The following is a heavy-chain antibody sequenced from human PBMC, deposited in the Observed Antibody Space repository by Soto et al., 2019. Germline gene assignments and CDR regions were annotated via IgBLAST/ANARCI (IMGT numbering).Heavy chain of an antibody. Sequence: QIQLVQSGAEVKKPGASVKVSCKASGYTFSSYHITWVRQAPGQGLEWMGWISAYNGNTNYAQNLQGRVTMTTDPSSSTAYMELRSLRSDDTAVYYCARDLPPVDYWGQGTLVTVSS. CDR1: GYTFSSYH. J-gene: IGHJ4*02. V-gene: IGHV1-18*01. CDR3: ARDLPPVDY. CDR2: ISAYNGNT.